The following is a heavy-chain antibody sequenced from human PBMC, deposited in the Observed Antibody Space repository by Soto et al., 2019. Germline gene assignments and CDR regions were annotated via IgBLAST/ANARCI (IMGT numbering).Heavy chain of an antibody. J-gene: IGHJ5*02. CDR3: ARARPYCSGGSCYSGNWFDP. CDR2: INPNSGGT. Sequence: QVQLVQSGAEVKKPGASVKVSCKASGYTFTGYYMHWVRQAPGQGLEWMGWINPNSGGTNYAQKFPGWVTMTRDTSISTAYMELSRLRSDDTAVYYCARARPYCSGGSCYSGNWFDPWGQGTLVTVSS. D-gene: IGHD2-15*01. CDR1: GYTFTGYY. V-gene: IGHV1-2*04.